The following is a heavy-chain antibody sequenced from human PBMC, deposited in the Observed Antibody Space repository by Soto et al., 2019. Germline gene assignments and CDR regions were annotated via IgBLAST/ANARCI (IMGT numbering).Heavy chain of an antibody. V-gene: IGHV4-4*07. J-gene: IGHJ4*02. CDR1: GGASNSYY. CDR3: ERGDGFSDWFSL. D-gene: IGHD3-9*01. Sequence: SETVSLSCTVSGGASNSYYWTWVRQPAGKGLEWIGRIYSSGSTKYNPSLQSRVTMSLDTSKNQFSLRLTSVTAADTAVYYCERGDGFSDWFSLRAQGTLDPVSA. CDR2: IYSSGST.